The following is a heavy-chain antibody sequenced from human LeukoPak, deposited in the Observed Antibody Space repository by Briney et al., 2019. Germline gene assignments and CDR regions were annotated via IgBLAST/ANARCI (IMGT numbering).Heavy chain of an antibody. CDR1: GYTFTNYD. Sequence: SVKVSCKASGYTFTNYDINWVRQPTGQGLEWMGWMNPNSANTGYAQKFQGRVTMTRNTSISTAYMELSNLRSEDTAVYYCARWEVVVAAQVGKYSFDYWGQGTLVTVSS. D-gene: IGHD2-15*01. CDR2: MNPNSANT. V-gene: IGHV1-8*01. CDR3: ARWEVVVAAQVGKYSFDY. J-gene: IGHJ4*02.